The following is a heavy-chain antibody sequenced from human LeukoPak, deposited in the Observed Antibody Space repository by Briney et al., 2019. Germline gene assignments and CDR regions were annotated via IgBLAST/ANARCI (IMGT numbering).Heavy chain of an antibody. J-gene: IGHJ4*02. CDR2: ISAYNGNT. Sequence: ASVKVSCKASGGTFSSYAISWVRQAPGQGLEWMGGISAYNGNTNYAQKLQGRVTMTRDTSINTAYMELNELRSDDTAVYYCAGQKDPRPIDFWGQGTLVTVSS. CDR3: AGQKDPRPIDF. V-gene: IGHV1-18*01. CDR1: GGTFSSYA.